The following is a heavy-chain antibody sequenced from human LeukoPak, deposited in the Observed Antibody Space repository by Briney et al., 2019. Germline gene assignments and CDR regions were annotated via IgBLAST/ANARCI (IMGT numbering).Heavy chain of an antibody. D-gene: IGHD5-12*01. V-gene: IGHV1-2*02. CDR1: GYTFTGYY. J-gene: IGHJ4*02. CDR3: VRDRNGYDFVH. Sequence: ASVNVSCKASGYTFTGYYVHWMRQAPGQGLEWMGWLNPNTGGTIYAQKFQGRVTMTRDTSISTAYMELSRLRSDDTAVYYCVRDRNGYDFVHWGQGALVTVSS. CDR2: LNPNTGGT.